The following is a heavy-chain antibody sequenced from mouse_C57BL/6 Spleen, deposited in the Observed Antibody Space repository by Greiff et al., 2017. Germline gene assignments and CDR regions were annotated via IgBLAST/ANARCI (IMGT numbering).Heavy chain of an antibody. CDR2: ISSGSSTI. V-gene: IGHV5-17*01. CDR1: GFTFSDYG. D-gene: IGHD2-3*01. CDR3: ARPFDGYYNWFAY. Sequence: EVMLVGSGGGLVKPGGSLKLSCAASGFTFSDYGMHWVRQAPEKGRGWVAYISSGSSTIYYADTVKGRFTISRDNAKNTLFLQMTSLRSEDTAMYYCARPFDGYYNWFAYWGQGTLVTVSA. J-gene: IGHJ3*01.